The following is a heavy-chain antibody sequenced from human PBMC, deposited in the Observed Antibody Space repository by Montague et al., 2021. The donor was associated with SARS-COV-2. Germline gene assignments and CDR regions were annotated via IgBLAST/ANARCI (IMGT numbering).Heavy chain of an antibody. CDR3: AREYRWNWFDT. V-gene: IGHV4-59*01. CDR2: IYYRGST. D-gene: IGHD5-12*01. J-gene: IGHJ5*02. CDR1: GDSINSSF. Sequence: SETLSLTCTVSGDSINSSFWSWMLQPPGKGLEGIVYIYYRGSTNYNHSLGTRVTISVDPSKNQFSLKLISVTAADTAVYYCAREYRWNWFDTWGQGTLVIVSS.